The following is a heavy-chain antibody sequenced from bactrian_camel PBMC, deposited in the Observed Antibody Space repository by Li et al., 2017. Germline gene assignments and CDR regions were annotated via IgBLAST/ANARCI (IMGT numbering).Heavy chain of an antibody. J-gene: IGHJ4*01. CDR3: ATLSCRRGLATMTPLHNQ. CDR1: GYGYSRYYSRYC. V-gene: IGHV3S1*01. CDR2: IYAAGGST. Sequence: HVQLVESGGDSVQAGGSLRLSCAASGYGYSRYYSRYCMGWFRQAPGKEREGVASIYAAGGSTFYVDSVKGRFTISQDAAKKTLYLQMNNLKTEDTSMYFCATLSCRRGLATMTPLHNQWGQGTQVTVS. D-gene: IGHD4*01.